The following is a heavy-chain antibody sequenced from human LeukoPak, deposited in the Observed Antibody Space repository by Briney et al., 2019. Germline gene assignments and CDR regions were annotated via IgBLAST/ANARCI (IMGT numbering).Heavy chain of an antibody. CDR1: GYTFTSYD. Sequence: ASVKVSCKASGYTFTSYDINWMRQATGQGLEWMGWMNPNSGNTGYAQKFQGRVTMTRNTSISTAYMELSSLRSEDTAVYYCASAVAGTIGPNYWGQGTLVTVSS. CDR2: MNPNSGNT. CDR3: ASAVAGTIGPNY. V-gene: IGHV1-8*01. J-gene: IGHJ4*02. D-gene: IGHD6-19*01.